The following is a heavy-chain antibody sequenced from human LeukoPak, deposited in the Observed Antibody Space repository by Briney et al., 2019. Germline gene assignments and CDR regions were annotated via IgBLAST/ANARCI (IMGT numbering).Heavy chain of an antibody. CDR1: GFTFSSYA. Sequence: GGSLRLSCAASGFTFSSYAMHWVRQAPGKGLEWVAVISYDGSKKYYTDSVKGRFTISSDNSKNTLYLQMNSLRAEDTAVYSCARDTSTVTPRVIDYWGQGTLVTVSS. D-gene: IGHD4-17*01. CDR3: ARDTSTVTPRVIDY. CDR2: ISYDGSKK. V-gene: IGHV3-30-3*01. J-gene: IGHJ4*02.